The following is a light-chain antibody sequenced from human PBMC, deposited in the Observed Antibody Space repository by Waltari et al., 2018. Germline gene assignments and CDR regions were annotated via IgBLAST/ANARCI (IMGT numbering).Light chain of an antibody. CDR1: QSVSIY. CDR2: DAS. CDR3: QQRSNSFT. V-gene: IGKV3-11*01. Sequence: EIVLTQSPATLSLSPGERATLSCRASQSVSIYLAWYQQKPGQAPRLLIYDASNRATGIPARCSGSGSETDFYLTISSLEPEDFAVYYCQQRSNSFTFGGGTKVEIK. J-gene: IGKJ4*01.